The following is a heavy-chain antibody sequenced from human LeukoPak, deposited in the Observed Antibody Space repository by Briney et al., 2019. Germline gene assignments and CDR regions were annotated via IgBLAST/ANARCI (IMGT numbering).Heavy chain of an antibody. CDR3: ARTHYDSSGYSDD. CDR2: IYYSGST. CDR1: GGSISSYY. J-gene: IGHJ4*02. Sequence: SETLSLTCSVSGGSISSYYWSWIRQPPGKGLEGIGNIYYSGSTNYNPSLKSRVTISADTSKNQFSLRLRSVTAADTAVYYCARTHYDSSGYSDDWGQGTLVTVSS. D-gene: IGHD3-22*01. V-gene: IGHV4-59*12.